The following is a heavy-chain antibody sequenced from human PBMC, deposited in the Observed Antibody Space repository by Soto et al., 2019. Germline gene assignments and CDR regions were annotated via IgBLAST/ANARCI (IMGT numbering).Heavy chain of an antibody. D-gene: IGHD2-21*01. V-gene: IGHV1-2*02. J-gene: IGHJ3*01. Sequence: QVQLVQSGAELRKPGASVKVSCETSGYKFIDFHIHWVRQAPGQGLEWMGWINPHSGGTNYAQAFQGRVTMTSDPSITTANMELKGLTADDTAVYYCARDVAPLGDHRFDFWGQGTMVTVSS. CDR3: ARDVAPLGDHRFDF. CDR1: GYKFIDFH. CDR2: INPHSGGT.